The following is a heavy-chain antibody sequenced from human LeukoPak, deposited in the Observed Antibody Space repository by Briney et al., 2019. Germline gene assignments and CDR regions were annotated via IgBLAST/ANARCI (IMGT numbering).Heavy chain of an antibody. CDR1: GGSISSYY. V-gene: IGHV4-59*01. CDR2: IYYSGST. D-gene: IGHD6-13*01. CDR3: ARDDIAAAGNAYYYYYGMDV. J-gene: IGHJ6*02. Sequence: PSETLSLTCPVSGGSISSYYWSWIRQPPGKGLEWIGYIYYSGSTNYNPPLKSRVTISVDTSKNQFSLKLSSVTAADTAVYYCARDDIAAAGNAYYYYYGMDVWGQGTTVTVSS.